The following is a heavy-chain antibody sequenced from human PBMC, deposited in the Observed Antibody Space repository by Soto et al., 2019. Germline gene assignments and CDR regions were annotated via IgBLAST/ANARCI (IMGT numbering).Heavy chain of an antibody. D-gene: IGHD3-16*01. J-gene: IGHJ4*02. CDR1: GGTFSSYA. CDR2: IIPVFGIA. Sequence: QVQLVQSGAEVKKPGSSVKVSCKASGGTFSSYAISWVRQAPGQGLEWMGGIIPVFGIANSAQKFQGRVTITADESTTTAYMELSSLRSEDTAVYYCASQRLAGYFFDFWGQGTLVTVSS. V-gene: IGHV1-69*01. CDR3: ASQRLAGYFFDF.